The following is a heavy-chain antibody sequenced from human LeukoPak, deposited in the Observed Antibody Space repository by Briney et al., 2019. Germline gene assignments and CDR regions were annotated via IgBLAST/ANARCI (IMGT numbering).Heavy chain of an antibody. J-gene: IGHJ4*02. CDR2: IYHSGST. D-gene: IGHD2-21*01. V-gene: IGHV4-30-2*01. CDR3: ARSQRKHAYFDY. CDR1: GGSISSGGYS. Sequence: PSRTLSLTCAVSGGSISSGGYSWSWIRQPPGTGLEWIGYIYHSGSTYYNPSLKSRVTISVDTSKNQFSLKLSSVTAADTAVYYCARSQRKHAYFDYWGQGTLVTVSS.